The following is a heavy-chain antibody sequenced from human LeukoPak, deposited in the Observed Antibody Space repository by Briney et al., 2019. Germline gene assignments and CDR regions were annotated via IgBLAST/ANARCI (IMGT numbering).Heavy chain of an antibody. Sequence: ASVKVSCKPSGYTFTGYYMHWVRHAPGQGLEWMGWINPNSGGTNYAQKFQGRVNMTRDTSISTAYMELSRLRSDDTAVYYWARERFSSGWLDFDYWGQGTLVTVSS. J-gene: IGHJ4*02. V-gene: IGHV1-2*02. CDR1: GYTFTGYY. CDR2: INPNSGGT. CDR3: ARERFSSGWLDFDY. D-gene: IGHD6-19*01.